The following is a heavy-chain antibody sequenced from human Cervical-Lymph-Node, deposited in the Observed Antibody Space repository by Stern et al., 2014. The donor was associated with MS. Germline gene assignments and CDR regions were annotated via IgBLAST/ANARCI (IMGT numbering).Heavy chain of an antibody. D-gene: IGHD3-22*01. CDR2: IYYSGST. V-gene: IGHV4-31*03. CDR3: ARDLRYYYDSSGYYYRWFDP. J-gene: IGHJ5*02. Sequence: VQLVESGPGLVKPSQTLSLTCTVSGGSISSGGYYWSWIRQHPGNGLEWIGYIYYSGSTYYNPSLKSRVTISVDTSKNQFSLKLSSVTAADTAVYYCARDLRYYYDSSGYYYRWFDPWGQGTLVTVSS. CDR1: GGSISSGGYY.